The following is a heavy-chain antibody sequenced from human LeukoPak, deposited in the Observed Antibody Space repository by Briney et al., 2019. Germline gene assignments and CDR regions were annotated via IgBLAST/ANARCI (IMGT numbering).Heavy chain of an antibody. CDR2: VYTSGIT. J-gene: IGHJ6*03. V-gene: IGHV4-4*07. CDR3: ARHNGFDRGYYYYMDV. D-gene: IGHD3-9*01. Sequence: SETLSLTCTVSGGFINSYYWSWIRQPAGKGLEWTGRVYTSGITNYNPSLKSRITMSVDTSKNQFSLKLTSVTAADTAVYYCARHNGFDRGYYYYMDVWGKGTTVTVSS. CDR1: GGFINSYY.